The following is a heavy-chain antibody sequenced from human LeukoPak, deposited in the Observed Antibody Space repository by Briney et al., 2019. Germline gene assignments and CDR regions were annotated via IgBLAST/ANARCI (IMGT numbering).Heavy chain of an antibody. CDR2: IYYSGTT. J-gene: IGHJ6*02. V-gene: IGHV4-59*01. D-gene: IGHD4-17*01. CDR3: AREDPQTTVPEGMDV. Sequence: TSETLSLTCTVSGGSISYYYWSWIRQSPGEGLEGIGYIYYSGTTNYNPSLKSRVTISVDTSKNQFSLQLRSVTAADTAVYYCAREDPQTTVPEGMDVWGQGTTVTVSS. CDR1: GGSISYYY.